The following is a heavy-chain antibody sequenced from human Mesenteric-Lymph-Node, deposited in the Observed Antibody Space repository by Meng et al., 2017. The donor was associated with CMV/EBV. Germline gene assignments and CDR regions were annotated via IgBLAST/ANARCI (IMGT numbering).Heavy chain of an antibody. D-gene: IGHD6-19*01. CDR3: AKESGWFD. V-gene: IGHV3-23*01. CDR2: ISGSGGST. Sequence: GESLKISCAASGFTFSSYAMTWVRQAPGKGLEWVSAISGSGGSTYYADSVKGRFTISRDNSKNTLYLQMNNLRAEDTAVYYCAKESGWFDWGQGTLVTVSS. CDR1: GFTFSSYA. J-gene: IGHJ4*02.